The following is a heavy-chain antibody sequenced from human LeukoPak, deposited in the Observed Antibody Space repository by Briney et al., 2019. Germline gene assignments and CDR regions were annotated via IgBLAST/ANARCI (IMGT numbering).Heavy chain of an antibody. V-gene: IGHV4-30-2*01. CDR2: IYHSGST. CDR1: GGSISSGGYY. Sequence: SETLSLTCTVSGGSISSGGYYWSWIRQPPGKGLEWIGYIYHSGSTYYNPSLKSRVTISVDRSKNQFSLKLSSVTAADTAVYYCARDVAFTIFGVGDAFDIWGQGTMVTVSS. CDR3: ARDVAFTIFGVGDAFDI. J-gene: IGHJ3*02. D-gene: IGHD3-3*01.